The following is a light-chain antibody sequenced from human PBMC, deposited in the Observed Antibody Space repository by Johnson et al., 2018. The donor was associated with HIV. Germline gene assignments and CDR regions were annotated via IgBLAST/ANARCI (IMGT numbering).Light chain of an antibody. CDR1: SSNIGNKY. Sequence: QSVLTQPPSVSAAPGQKVTISCSGSSSNIGNKYVSWYQQLPGTAPKLLIYENNKRPSGIPDRFSGSKSGTSATLGITGLQTGDEADYYCGTWDSSLSAGRYVFGTGTKVTVL. J-gene: IGLJ1*01. CDR2: ENN. CDR3: GTWDSSLSAGRYV. V-gene: IGLV1-51*02.